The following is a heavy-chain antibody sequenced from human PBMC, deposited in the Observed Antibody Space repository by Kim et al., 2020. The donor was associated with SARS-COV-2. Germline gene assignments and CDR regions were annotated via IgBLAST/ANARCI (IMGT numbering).Heavy chain of an antibody. CDR2: IYYSGST. V-gene: IGHV4-39*01. CDR1: GGSISSSNYY. D-gene: IGHD6-13*01. Sequence: SETLSLTCTVSGGSISSSNYYWGWIRQPPGQGLEWIGTIYYSGSTYYNPSLKSRVTISVYTSKNQFSLKLRSVTAADTAIYYCARLWTRSSWSQPASRDWYFDIWGRGNLVTVSS. CDR3: ARLWTRSSWSQPASRDWYFDI. J-gene: IGHJ2*01.